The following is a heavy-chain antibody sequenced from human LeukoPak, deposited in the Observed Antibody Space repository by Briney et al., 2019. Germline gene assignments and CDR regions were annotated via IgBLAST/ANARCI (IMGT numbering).Heavy chain of an antibody. D-gene: IGHD3-9*01. V-gene: IGHV1-2*06. CDR2: INPSSGGT. J-gene: IGHJ6*03. CDR1: GYTFTGYY. CDR3: ARDLRYFDWLLFDYYYYYMDV. Sequence: GASVKVSCKASGYTFTGYYMHWVRQAPGQGLEWMGRINPSSGGTNYAQKFQGRVTMTRDTSISTAYMELSRLRSDDTAVYYCARDLRYFDWLLFDYYYYYMDVWGKGTTVTVSS.